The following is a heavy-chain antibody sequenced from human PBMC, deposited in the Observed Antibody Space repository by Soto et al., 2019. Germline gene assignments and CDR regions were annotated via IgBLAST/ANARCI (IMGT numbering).Heavy chain of an antibody. J-gene: IGHJ4*02. D-gene: IGHD3-16*01. CDR3: AKRRGEGYFDY. Sequence: PGGSLRLSCAASGFAFSSYVLSWVRRAPGKGLEWVSAISGSGADTYYADSMKGRFTISRDNSKNTLYLQMNSLRAEDTAVFYCAKRRGEGYFDYWGQGTLVTVSS. CDR2: ISGSGADT. V-gene: IGHV3-23*01. CDR1: GFAFSSYV.